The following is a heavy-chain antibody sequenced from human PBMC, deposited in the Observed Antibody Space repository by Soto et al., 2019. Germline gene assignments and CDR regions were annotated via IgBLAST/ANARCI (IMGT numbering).Heavy chain of an antibody. D-gene: IGHD3-10*01. CDR1: GGTFSSYA. CDR3: ARAAAVYYYGSGSYYTPFDY. Sequence: QVQLVQSGAEVKKPGSSVKVSCKASGGTFSSYAISWERQAPGQGLEWMGGIIPIFGTANYAQKFQGRVTITADESTSTAYMELSSLRSEDTAVYYCARAAAVYYYGSGSYYTPFDYWGQGTLVTVSS. V-gene: IGHV1-69*01. J-gene: IGHJ4*02. CDR2: IIPIFGTA.